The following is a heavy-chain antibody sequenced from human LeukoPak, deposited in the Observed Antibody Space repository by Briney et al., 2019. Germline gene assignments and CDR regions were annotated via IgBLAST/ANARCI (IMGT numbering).Heavy chain of an antibody. J-gene: IGHJ4*02. V-gene: IGHV3-23*01. CDR3: ATEREGYYYDSSGYYIDY. CDR1: GFTFSSYA. D-gene: IGHD3-22*01. Sequence: PGGSLRLSCAASGFTFSSYAMSWVRQAPGKGLEWVSAISGSGGSTYYADSVKGRFTISRDNPKNTLYLQMNSLRAEDTAVYYCATEREGYYYDSSGYYIDYWGQGTLVTVSS. CDR2: ISGSGGST.